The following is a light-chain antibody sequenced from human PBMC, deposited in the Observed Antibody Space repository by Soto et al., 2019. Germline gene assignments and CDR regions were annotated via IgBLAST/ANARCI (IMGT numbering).Light chain of an antibody. CDR2: GAS. J-gene: IGKJ4*01. V-gene: IGKV3-20*01. CDR1: QSVSSSY. CDR3: QQGDCSPRLT. Sequence: EIVLTQSPGTLSLSPGDIATLSCRASQSVSSSYFAWYQQKPGQAPRLLIYGASSRATGIPDRFRGSGSGTDFTLTVSGLEPKYFAVYDCQQGDCSPRLTCGGGPKLEIK.